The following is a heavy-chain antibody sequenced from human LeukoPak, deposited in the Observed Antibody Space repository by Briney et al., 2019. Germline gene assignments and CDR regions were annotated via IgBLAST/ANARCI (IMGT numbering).Heavy chain of an antibody. CDR1: GFTFSSYA. D-gene: IGHD1-7*01. CDR2: ISTSGGTI. V-gene: IGHV3-11*04. J-gene: IGHJ4*02. CDR3: ARVGNNWNYPLDY. Sequence: GGSLRLSCAASGFTFSSYAMSWIRQAPGKGLEWVSYISTSGGTIYYADSVKGRFTISRDNAKNSLFLHMSTLRAEDTAVYYCARVGNNWNYPLDYWGQGTLVTVSS.